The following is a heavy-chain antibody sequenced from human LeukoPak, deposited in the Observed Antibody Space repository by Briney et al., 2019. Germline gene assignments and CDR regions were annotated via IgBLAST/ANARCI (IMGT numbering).Heavy chain of an antibody. CDR1: GGSISSSSYY. Sequence: PSETLSLTCTVSGGSISSSSYYWGWIRQPPGKGLEWIGSIYYSGSTYYNPSLKSRVTISVDTSKNQFSLKLSSVTAADTAVYYCARQGSSSPGAYFDYWGQGTLVTVSS. J-gene: IGHJ4*02. CDR3: ARQGSSSPGAYFDY. D-gene: IGHD6-6*01. V-gene: IGHV4-39*01. CDR2: IYYSGST.